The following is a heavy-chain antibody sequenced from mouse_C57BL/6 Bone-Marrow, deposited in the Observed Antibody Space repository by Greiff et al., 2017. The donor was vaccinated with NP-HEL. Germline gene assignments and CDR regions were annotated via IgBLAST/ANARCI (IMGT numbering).Heavy chain of an antibody. Sequence: EVKLQESGPGLVKPSQSLSLTCSVTGYSITSGYYWNWIRQFPGNKLEWMGYISYDGSNNYNPSLKNRISITRDTSKNQFFLKLNSVTTEDTATYYCARSERYAWFAYWGQGTLVTVSA. CDR2: ISYDGSN. V-gene: IGHV3-6*01. CDR1: GYSITSGYY. CDR3: ARSERYAWFAY. J-gene: IGHJ3*01. D-gene: IGHD2-14*01.